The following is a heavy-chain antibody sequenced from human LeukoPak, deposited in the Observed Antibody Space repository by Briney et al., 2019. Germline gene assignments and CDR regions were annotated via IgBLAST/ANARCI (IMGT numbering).Heavy chain of an antibody. CDR3: ARGQYTEFDY. J-gene: IGHJ4*02. CDR2: IFTSGST. V-gene: IGHV4-4*07. Sequence: SETLSLTCTVSGGSISDYYWTWIRQPAGKGLDWVGRIFTSGSTNYNPSLKSRVTMSLDTSKDQFSLKLTSVTAADTAVYYCARGQYTEFDYWGQGTLVTVSS. CDR1: GGSISDYY. D-gene: IGHD1-1*01.